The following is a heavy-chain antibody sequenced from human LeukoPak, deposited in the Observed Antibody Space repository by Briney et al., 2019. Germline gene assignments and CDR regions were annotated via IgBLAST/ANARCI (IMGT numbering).Heavy chain of an antibody. J-gene: IGHJ5*02. CDR2: IYTSGST. D-gene: IGHD3-16*01. CDR3: ARDPDFTFLDGFDP. CDR1: GDSISRYY. Sequence: SETLSLTCTVSGDSISRYYWSWIRQPAGKGLQWIGRIYTSGSTNYNPSLKSRVTMSVDTSKNQFSLKLSSVTAADTAVYYCARDPDFTFLDGFDPWGQGTLVTVSS. V-gene: IGHV4-4*07.